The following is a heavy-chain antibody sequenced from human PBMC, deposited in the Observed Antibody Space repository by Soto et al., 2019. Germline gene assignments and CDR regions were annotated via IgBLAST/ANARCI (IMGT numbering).Heavy chain of an antibody. V-gene: IGHV3-11*01. Sequence: VQLVESGGGLVKPGGSLRLSCAASGFTFSDSYMSWIRQAPGKGLEWVSYIFGNSRTIYYSDSVKGRFTISRDNAKNSLYLQMNSLRAEDTAVYYCARQIIPFHYAMDVWGQGTTVTVSS. CDR1: GFTFSDSY. J-gene: IGHJ6*02. D-gene: IGHD2-2*01. CDR2: IFGNSRTI. CDR3: ARQIIPFHYAMDV.